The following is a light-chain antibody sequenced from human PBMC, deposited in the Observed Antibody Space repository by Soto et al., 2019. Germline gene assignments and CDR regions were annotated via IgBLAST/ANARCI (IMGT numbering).Light chain of an antibody. CDR2: DAS. CDR3: QQYGNPRIT. CDR1: QTIDNT. V-gene: IGKV3-15*01. J-gene: IGKJ5*01. Sequence: IVMPQSPATLSLSPGERATLSCRASQTIDNTLAWYQRKPGQAPRLLIYDASTRATGVPARFSGSGSGTDFTLTISRLEPEDFAVYFCQQYGNPRITFGQGTRLEIK.